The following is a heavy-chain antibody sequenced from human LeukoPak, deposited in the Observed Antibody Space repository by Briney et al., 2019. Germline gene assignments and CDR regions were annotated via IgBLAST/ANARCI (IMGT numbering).Heavy chain of an antibody. CDR1: GFTFSGSA. J-gene: IGHJ5*02. CDR2: IDKKDKGYATAT. D-gene: IGHD1-26*01. CDR3: TRDSGTYNWFDP. Sequence: GGSLKLSCAASGFTFSGSAIHWVRQSSGKGLEWVGQIDKKDKGYATATAYAASVTGRFTISRDDSLNTAYLQMKSLRTEDTALYYCTRDSGTYNWFDPWGQGTLVTVSS. V-gene: IGHV3-73*01.